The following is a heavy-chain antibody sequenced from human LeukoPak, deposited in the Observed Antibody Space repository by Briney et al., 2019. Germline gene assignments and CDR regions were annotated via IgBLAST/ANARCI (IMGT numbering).Heavy chain of an antibody. Sequence: SETLSLTCSVSGDSISSSSYYWGWIRQPPGRGLEWIGNINYSGRTYYSTSLKSRVTISVDTSRNQFSLKLSSVTAADTAVYYCARHRRYYYDSSGYYGWFDPWGQGTLVTVSS. D-gene: IGHD3-22*01. CDR1: GDSISSSSYY. V-gene: IGHV4-39*01. CDR3: ARHRRYYYDSSGYYGWFDP. J-gene: IGHJ5*02. CDR2: INYSGRT.